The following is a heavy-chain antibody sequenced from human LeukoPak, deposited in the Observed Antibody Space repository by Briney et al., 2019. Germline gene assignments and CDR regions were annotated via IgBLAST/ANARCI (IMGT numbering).Heavy chain of an antibody. D-gene: IGHD1-26*01. CDR3: AKDIDGSYYRYYGMDV. CDR2: ISWNSGSI. J-gene: IGHJ6*02. CDR1: GFTFDDYA. V-gene: IGHV3-9*01. Sequence: PGGSLRLSCAASGFTFDDYAMHWVRQAPGKGLEWVSGISWNSGSIGYADSVKGRFTISRDNAKNSQYLQMNSLRAEDTALYSCAKDIDGSYYRYYGMDVWGQGTTVTVSS.